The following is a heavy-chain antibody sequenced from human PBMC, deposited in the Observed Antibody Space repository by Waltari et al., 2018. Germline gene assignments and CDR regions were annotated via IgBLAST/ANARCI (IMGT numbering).Heavy chain of an antibody. D-gene: IGHD3-16*01. J-gene: IGHJ3*02. CDR1: GGTFSSYA. Sequence: QVQLVQSGAEVKKPGSSVKVSCKASGGTFSSYAISWVRQAPGQGLEWMGGIIPIFGTANYAQKFQGRVTITADTSTDTAYMELSSLRSEDTAVYYCATGLMGLRLGEGDAFDIWGQGTMVTVSS. CDR3: ATGLMGLRLGEGDAFDI. V-gene: IGHV1-69*14. CDR2: IIPIFGTA.